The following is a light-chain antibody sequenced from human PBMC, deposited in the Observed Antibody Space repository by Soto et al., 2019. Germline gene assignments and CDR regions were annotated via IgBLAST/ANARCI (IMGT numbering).Light chain of an antibody. J-gene: IGLJ2*01. CDR2: DNN. V-gene: IGLV1-51*01. CDR3: GTWDSSLSGVV. CDR1: TSNIGSKY. Sequence: QSVLTQPPSVSAAPGQKVTISCSGSTSNIGSKYVSWYQHLPRAAPKLLMYDNNKRPSGIPDRFSGSKSGTSATLAITGLQTGDEADYYCGTWDSSLSGVVFGGGTQLTVL.